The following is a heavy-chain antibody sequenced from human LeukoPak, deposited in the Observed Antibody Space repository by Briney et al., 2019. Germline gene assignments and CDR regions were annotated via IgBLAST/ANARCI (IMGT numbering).Heavy chain of an antibody. D-gene: IGHD6-6*01. CDR3: ARARRQLQIFDY. Sequence: GGSLRLSCAASGFTFSDTWMHWVRQAPGEGLVWVSRIRSDGSDTRYAESVKGRFTISRDNAKNTLYLQMNSLRAEDTAVYYCARARRQLQIFDYWGQGTLVTVSS. J-gene: IGHJ4*02. CDR2: IRSDGSDT. CDR1: GFTFSDTW. V-gene: IGHV3-74*01.